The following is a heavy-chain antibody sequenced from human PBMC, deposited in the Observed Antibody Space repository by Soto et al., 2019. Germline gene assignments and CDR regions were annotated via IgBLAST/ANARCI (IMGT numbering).Heavy chain of an antibody. V-gene: IGHV4-59*01. D-gene: IGHD6-19*01. CDR2: IYYSGST. Sequence: SETLSLTGTVSGGSISSYYWSWIRQPPGKGLEWIGYIYYSGSTNYNPSLKSRVTISVDTSKNQFSLKLSSVTAADTAVYYCARLKYSSGWNWFDPWGQGTLVTVSS. J-gene: IGHJ5*02. CDR3: ARLKYSSGWNWFDP. CDR1: GGSISSYY.